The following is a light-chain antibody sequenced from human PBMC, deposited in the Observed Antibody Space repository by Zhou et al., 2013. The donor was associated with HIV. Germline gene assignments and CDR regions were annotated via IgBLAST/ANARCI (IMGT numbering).Light chain of an antibody. V-gene: IGKV1-33*01. CDR1: QDISNY. CDR2: DAS. CDR3: QQYDNLLLT. J-gene: IGKJ4*01. Sequence: DIQMTQSPSSLSASVGDRVTITCQASQDISNYLNWYQQKPGKAPKLLIYDASNLETGVPSRFSGSGSGTDFTFTISSLQPEDIATYYCQQYDNLLLTFGGGTEGGDQT.